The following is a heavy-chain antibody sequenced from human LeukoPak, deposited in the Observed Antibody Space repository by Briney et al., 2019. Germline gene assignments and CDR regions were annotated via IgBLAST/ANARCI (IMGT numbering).Heavy chain of an antibody. D-gene: IGHD5-18*01. J-gene: IGHJ4*02. CDR1: GGSISSSSYY. CDR3: ARAQSGYSYGVDY. Sequence: SETLSLTCTVSGGSISSSSYYWGWIRQPPGMGLEWIGSIYYSGSTYYNPSLKSRVTMSVDTSKNQFSLKLTSVTAADTAVYYCARAQSGYSYGVDYWGQGTLVTVSS. V-gene: IGHV4-39*07. CDR2: IYYSGST.